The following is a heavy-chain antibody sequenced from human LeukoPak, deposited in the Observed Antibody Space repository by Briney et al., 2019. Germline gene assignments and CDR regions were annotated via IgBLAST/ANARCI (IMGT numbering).Heavy chain of an antibody. CDR3: ARERGLFPHWFDA. J-gene: IGHJ5*02. CDR1: GGTLSSYA. CDR2: INAGYGNT. Sequence: ASVKVSFKASGGTLSSYAISWVRQAPGQRIEWMGWINAGYGNTKYSQQFQGRFTITRDTSASTGYMALSSLRCEATVVYCGARERGLFPHWFDAWGQGTLVTVSS. V-gene: IGHV1-3*01. D-gene: IGHD3-22*01.